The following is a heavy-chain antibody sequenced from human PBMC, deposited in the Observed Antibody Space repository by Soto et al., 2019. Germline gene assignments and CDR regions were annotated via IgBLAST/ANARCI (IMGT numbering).Heavy chain of an antibody. CDR3: ARGERYYGSGDY. V-gene: IGHV4-34*01. Sequence: SETLSLTCAVYGGSFSGYYWSWIRQPPGKGLEWIGEINHSGSTNYNPSLKSRVTISVDTSKNQFSLKLSSVTAADTAVYYCARGERYYGSGDYWGQGTLVTVSS. CDR1: GGSFSGYY. J-gene: IGHJ4*02. D-gene: IGHD3-10*01. CDR2: INHSGST.